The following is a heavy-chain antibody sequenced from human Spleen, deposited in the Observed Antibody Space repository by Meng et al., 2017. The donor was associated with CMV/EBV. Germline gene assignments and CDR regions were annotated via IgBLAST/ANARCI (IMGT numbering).Heavy chain of an antibody. CDR2: IKQDGSEK. J-gene: IGHJ6*02. V-gene: IGHV3-7*01. Sequence: LSLTCAASGFTFSNHWMSWVRQGPGKGLEWVANIKQDGSEKHYVDSVKGRFTIFRDNAKNFMYLQMNSLRAEDTAVYYCTRDSRGRWLRGGWGMDVWGQGTTVTVSS. CDR1: GFTFSNHW. CDR3: TRDSRGRWLRGGWGMDV. D-gene: IGHD5-12*01.